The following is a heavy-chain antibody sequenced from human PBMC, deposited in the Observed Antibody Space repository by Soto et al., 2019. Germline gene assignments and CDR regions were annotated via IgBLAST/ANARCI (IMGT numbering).Heavy chain of an antibody. CDR2: INHSGST. CDR1: GVSLTSGYY. CDR3: ARQQLWLYYYYYGMDV. J-gene: IGHJ6*02. V-gene: IGHV4-34*01. D-gene: IGHD6-13*01. Sequence: SETLSLTCSVSGVSLTSGYYWSWIRQPPGKGLEWIGEINHSGSTNYNPSLKSRVTISVDTSKNQFSLKLSSVTAADTAVYYCARQQLWLYYYYYGMDVWGQGTTVTVSS.